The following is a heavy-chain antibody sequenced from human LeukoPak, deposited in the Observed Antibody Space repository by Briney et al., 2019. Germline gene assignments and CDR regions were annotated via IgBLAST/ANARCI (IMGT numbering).Heavy chain of an antibody. CDR3: ARGYDILTGDHNWFDP. J-gene: IGHJ5*02. D-gene: IGHD3-9*01. V-gene: IGHV4-59*01. CDR1: GCSISSYY. CDR2: IYYSGST. Sequence: SETLSLTCTVSGCSISSYYWSWIRQPPGKGLEWIGYIYYSGSTNYNPSLKSRVTISVDTSKNQFSLKLSSVTAADTAVYYCARGYDILTGDHNWFDPWGQGTLVTVSS.